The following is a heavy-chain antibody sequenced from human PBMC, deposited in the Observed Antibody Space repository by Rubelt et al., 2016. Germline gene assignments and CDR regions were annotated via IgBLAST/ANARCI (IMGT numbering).Heavy chain of an antibody. CDR1: GYSISSGYY. D-gene: IGHD6-13*01. CDR2: IYHSGST. Sequence: QVQLQESGPGLVKPSETLSLTCTVSGYSISSGYYWGWIRQPPGKGLEWIGSIYHSGSTYYNPSLKGRVTISVDTSKNQFSLKLSSVTAADTAVYYCARGGSSNFQHWGQGTLVTVSS. CDR3: ARGGSSNFQH. J-gene: IGHJ1*01. V-gene: IGHV4-38-2*02.